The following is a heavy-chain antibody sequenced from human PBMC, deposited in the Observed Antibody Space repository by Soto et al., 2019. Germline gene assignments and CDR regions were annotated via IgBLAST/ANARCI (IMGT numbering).Heavy chain of an antibody. CDR1: GGSISSGGYY. V-gene: IGHV4-31*03. J-gene: IGHJ4*02. CDR3: ARARGYCSGGSCYSGGDYFDY. CDR2: IYYSGST. D-gene: IGHD2-15*01. Sequence: QVQLQESGPGLVKPSQTLSLTCTVSGGSISSGGYYWSWIRQHPGKGLEWIGYIYYSGSTYYTPSLKSRVTISVDTSKNQFSLKLSSVTAADTAVYYCARARGYCSGGSCYSGGDYFDYWGQGTLVTVSS.